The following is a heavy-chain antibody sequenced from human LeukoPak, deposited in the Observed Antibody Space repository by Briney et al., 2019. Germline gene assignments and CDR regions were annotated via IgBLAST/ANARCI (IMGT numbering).Heavy chain of an antibody. Sequence: GESLKISCKGSGYSFTSYWIAWVREMPGKGLEWMGIIYPGDSDTRYSPSFQGQVTISADKSISNAYLQWSSLKASDTAMYYFARHYPSFWGVVVPAAIGEDYYYYYYMDVWGKGTTVTVSS. CDR3: ARHYPSFWGVVVPAAIGEDYYYYYYMDV. J-gene: IGHJ6*03. V-gene: IGHV5-51*01. CDR2: IYPGDSDT. CDR1: GYSFTSYW. D-gene: IGHD2-2*02.